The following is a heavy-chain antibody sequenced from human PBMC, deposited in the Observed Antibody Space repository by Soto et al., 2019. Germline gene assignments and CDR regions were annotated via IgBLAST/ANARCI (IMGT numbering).Heavy chain of an antibody. CDR2: ISYDGSNK. CDR3: AKDPRVKQWLVHNYYYYYGMDV. V-gene: IGHV3-30*18. J-gene: IGHJ6*02. D-gene: IGHD6-19*01. Sequence: PGGSLRLSCAASGFTFSSYGMHWVRQAPGKGLEWVAVISYDGSNKYYADSVKGRFTISRDNSKNTLYLQMNSLRAEDTAVYYCAKDPRVKQWLVHNYYYYYGMDVWGQGTTVTVSS. CDR1: GFTFSSYG.